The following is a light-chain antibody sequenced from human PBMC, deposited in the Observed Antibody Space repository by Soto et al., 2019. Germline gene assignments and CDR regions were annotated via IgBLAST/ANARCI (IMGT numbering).Light chain of an antibody. CDR3: QQYKNWPQYT. V-gene: IGKV3-15*01. J-gene: IGKJ2*01. CDR2: GAS. CDR1: QSVSSN. Sequence: EIVMTQSPATLSVSPGERATLSCRASQSVSSNLAWYQQKPGQAPRLLIYGASTRATGIPARFTGSGSGTEFTLTISSLQSEDFAMYYCQQYKNWPQYTFGQGTNLEIK.